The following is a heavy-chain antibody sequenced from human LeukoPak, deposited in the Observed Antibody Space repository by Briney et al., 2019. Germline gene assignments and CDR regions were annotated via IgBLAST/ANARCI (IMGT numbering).Heavy chain of an antibody. CDR1: GLTFRTTW. D-gene: IGHD1-7*01. Sequence: GGSLRLSCATSGLTFRTTWMHRVRQAPGKGLMWVSRMNGEGTTIDYADSVKGRSTVSRDYAKNTLFLQMNNLRTEDTALYFCATARNFRFEYWGQGSLVIVSA. CDR2: MNGEGTTI. J-gene: IGHJ4*02. CDR3: ATARNFRFEY. V-gene: IGHV3-74*01.